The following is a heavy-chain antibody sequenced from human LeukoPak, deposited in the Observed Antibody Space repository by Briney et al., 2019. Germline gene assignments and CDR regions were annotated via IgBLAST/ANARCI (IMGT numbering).Heavy chain of an antibody. CDR3: ARVGQQQLGDSFDY. J-gene: IGHJ4*02. V-gene: IGHV4-4*07. D-gene: IGHD6-13*01. CDR1: GGSISSYY. CDR2: IYTSGST. Sequence: PSETLSLTCTVSGGSISSYYWSWIRQPAGKGLEWIGRIYTSGSTNYNPSLKSRVTISVDTSKNQFSLKLSSVTAADMAVYYCARVGQQQLGDSFDYWGQGTLVTVSS.